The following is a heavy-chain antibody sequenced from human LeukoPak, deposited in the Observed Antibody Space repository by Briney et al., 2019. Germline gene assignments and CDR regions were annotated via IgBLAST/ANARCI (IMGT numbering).Heavy chain of an antibody. V-gene: IGHV1-46*01. CDR3: AIDTGYCTNGVCYYFDY. CDR1: GYTFTSYY. J-gene: IGHJ4*02. Sequence: GASVEVSCKASGYTFTSYYMHWVRQAPGQGLEWMGIINPSGGSTSYAQKFQGRVTMTRDTSTSTVYMELSSLRSEDTAVYYCAIDTGYCTNGVCYYFDYWGQGTLVTVSS. CDR2: INPSGGST. D-gene: IGHD2-8*01.